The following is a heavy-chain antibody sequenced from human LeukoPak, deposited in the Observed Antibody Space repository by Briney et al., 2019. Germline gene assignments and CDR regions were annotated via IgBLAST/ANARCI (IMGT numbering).Heavy chain of an antibody. V-gene: IGHV4-39*07. J-gene: IGHJ4*02. CDR3: ARTAYYYDSSGYYMGY. CDR2: IYYSGST. Sequence: SETLSLTCTVSGGSISSSSYYWGWIRQPPGKGLEWIGSIYYSGSTYYNPSLKSRVTISVDTSKNQFSLKLSSVTAADTAVYYCARTAYYYDSSGYYMGYWGQGTLVTVSS. D-gene: IGHD3-22*01. CDR1: GGSISSSSYY.